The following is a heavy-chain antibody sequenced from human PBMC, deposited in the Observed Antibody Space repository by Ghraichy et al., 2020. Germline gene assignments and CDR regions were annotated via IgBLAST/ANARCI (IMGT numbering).Heavy chain of an antibody. D-gene: IGHD5-24*01. Sequence: GESLNISCATSGFTFNLYWMHWVRQGPGKGLEWVSRITGDGRGTSYADSVMGRFTTSRDNAKNTVYLQMNSLRAEDTAVYYCTRDTRDGNISPRLDPWGRGTLVTVSS. V-gene: IGHV3-74*01. CDR1: GFTFNLYW. CDR3: TRDTRDGNISPRLDP. J-gene: IGHJ5*02. CDR2: ITGDGRGT.